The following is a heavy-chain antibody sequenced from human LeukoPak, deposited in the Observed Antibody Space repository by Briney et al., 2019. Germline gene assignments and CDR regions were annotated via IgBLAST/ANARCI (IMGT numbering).Heavy chain of an antibody. Sequence: GGSLRLSCTVSGFTVSSNSWSWVRQAPGKGLEWVSFIYSGGNTHYSDSVTGRFTISRDNSKNTLYLQMNSLRAEDTAVYYCAREKGGWTNWFDPWGQGTLVTVSS. CDR1: GFTVSSNS. J-gene: IGHJ5*02. D-gene: IGHD6-19*01. CDR3: AREKGGWTNWFDP. V-gene: IGHV3-53*01. CDR2: IYSGGNT.